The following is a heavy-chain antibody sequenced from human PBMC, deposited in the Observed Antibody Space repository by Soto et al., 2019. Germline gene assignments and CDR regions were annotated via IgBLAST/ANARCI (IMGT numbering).Heavy chain of an antibody. J-gene: IGHJ4*02. D-gene: IGHD6-25*01. CDR2: ITADGGGT. CDR1: RFTFSSYI. Sequence: EVQLLESGGGLGQPGGSLTLSCTASRFTFSSYIMNWVRQAPGKGLEWISTITADGGGTFYAVSVKGRFTVSRDNSKDTRLPPMDNLRAEGTGLCFSANVTGRSGWPEFDCGGQAKQVTVPS. V-gene: IGHV3-23*01. CDR3: ANVTGRSGWPEFDC.